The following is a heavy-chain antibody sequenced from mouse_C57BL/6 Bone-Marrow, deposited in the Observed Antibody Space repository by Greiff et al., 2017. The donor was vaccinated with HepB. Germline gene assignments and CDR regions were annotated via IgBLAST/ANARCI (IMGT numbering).Heavy chain of an antibody. Sequence: VQLQQPGAELVRPGSSVKLSCKASGYTFPSYWMDWVKQRPGQGLEWIGNIYPSDSETHYNQKFKDKATLTVDKSSSTAYMQLSSLTSEDSAVYSCATIYYGYDVNFDYWGQGTTLTVSS. V-gene: IGHV1-61*01. J-gene: IGHJ2*01. CDR3: ATIYYGYDVNFDY. D-gene: IGHD2-2*01. CDR1: GYTFPSYW. CDR2: IYPSDSET.